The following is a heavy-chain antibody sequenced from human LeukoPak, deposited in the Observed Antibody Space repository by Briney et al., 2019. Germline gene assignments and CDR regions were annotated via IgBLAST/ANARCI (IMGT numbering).Heavy chain of an antibody. D-gene: IGHD2-2*01. V-gene: IGHV1-46*01. J-gene: IGHJ4*02. CDR2: INPSGGST. CDR1: GYTFTSYY. Sequence: ASVKVSCKASGYTFTSYYMHWVRQAPGQGLEWMGIINPSGGSTSYAQKFQGRVTMTRDMSTSTVYMEMSSLRSEDTAVYYCARTYCSSTSCPGGPFDYWGQGTLVTVSS. CDR3: ARTYCSSTSCPGGPFDY.